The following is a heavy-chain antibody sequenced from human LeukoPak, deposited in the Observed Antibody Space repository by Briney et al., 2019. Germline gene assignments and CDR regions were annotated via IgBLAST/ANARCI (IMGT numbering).Heavy chain of an antibody. CDR2: IRIKAYGGTT. J-gene: IGHJ4*02. CDR1: GFTFGDYA. V-gene: IGHV3-49*04. Sequence: PGGSLRLSCTASGFTFGDYAMSWVRQAPGEGLEWVGFIRIKAYGGTTEYAASVKGRFTLSRDDSKSIAYLKMNSLKTEDTAVYYCTRYCTNGVCYGRFDYWGQGTLVTVSS. D-gene: IGHD2-8*01. CDR3: TRYCTNGVCYGRFDY.